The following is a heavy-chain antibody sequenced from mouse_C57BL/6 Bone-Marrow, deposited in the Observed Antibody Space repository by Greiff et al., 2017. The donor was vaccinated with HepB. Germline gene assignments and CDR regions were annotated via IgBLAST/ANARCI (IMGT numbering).Heavy chain of an antibody. Sequence: EVMLVESGEGLVKPGGSLKLSCAASGFTFSSYAMSWVRQTPEKRLEWVAYISSGGDYIYYADTVKGRFTISRDNARNTLYLQMSSLKSEDTAMYYCTREYGNDFYAMDYWGQGTSVTVSS. D-gene: IGHD2-2*01. CDR2: ISSGGDYI. J-gene: IGHJ4*01. CDR3: TREYGNDFYAMDY. CDR1: GFTFSSYA. V-gene: IGHV5-9-1*02.